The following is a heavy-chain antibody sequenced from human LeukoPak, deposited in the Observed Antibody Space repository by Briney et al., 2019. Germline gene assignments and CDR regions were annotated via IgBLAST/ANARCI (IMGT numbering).Heavy chain of an antibody. D-gene: IGHD6-19*01. Sequence: SSETPSLTCTVSGGSISTYYWSWIRQPPGKGLEWIGYIYYSGSTNYNPSLKSRVTISVDTSKNQFSLKLSSVTAADTAVYYCARAASSSGWYSYYYYYYMDVWGKGTTVTVSS. CDR1: GGSISTYY. V-gene: IGHV4-59*12. J-gene: IGHJ6*03. CDR2: IYYSGST. CDR3: ARAASSSGWYSYYYYYYMDV.